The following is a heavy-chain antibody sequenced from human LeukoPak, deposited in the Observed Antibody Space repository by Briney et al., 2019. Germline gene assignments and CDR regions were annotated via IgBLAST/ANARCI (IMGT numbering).Heavy chain of an antibody. CDR3: TRSDGYGLVGI. CDR1: GVSISSGSNY. CDR2: IYSSGST. V-gene: IGHV4-39*07. Sequence: SETLSLTCSVCGVSISSGSNYWGWIRQPPGKTLEWIGSIYSSGSTYYNSSLKSRVIILIDTSKNHFSLTLSSVTAADTAVYYCTRSDGYGLVGIWGQGTMVTVPS. J-gene: IGHJ3*01. D-gene: IGHD3-22*01.